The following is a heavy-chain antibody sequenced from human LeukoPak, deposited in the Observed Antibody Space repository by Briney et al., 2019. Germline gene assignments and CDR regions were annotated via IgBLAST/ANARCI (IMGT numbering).Heavy chain of an antibody. CDR2: IYYSGST. J-gene: IGHJ5*02. D-gene: IGHD2-21*02. CDR1: GGSISSGGYY. V-gene: IGHV4-31*03. CDR3: ARVDGVVVTALSRWFDP. Sequence: PSQTLSLTCTVSGGSISSGGYYWSWIRQHPGKGLEWIGYIYYSGSTYYNPSLKSRVTISVDTSKNQFSLKLSSVTAADTAVYYCARVDGVVVTALSRWFDPWGQGTLVTVSS.